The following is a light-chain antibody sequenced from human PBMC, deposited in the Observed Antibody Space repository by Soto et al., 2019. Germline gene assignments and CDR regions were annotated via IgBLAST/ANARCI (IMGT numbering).Light chain of an antibody. J-gene: IGLJ2*01. CDR2: EGS. Sequence: QSALTQPASVSGSPGQSITISCTGTSSDIGSYNLVSWYQQYPGKAPKVMIYEGSKRPSGVSNRFSGSKSGNTASLTISGLQAEDAADYYCCSYAGSNTFVVFGGGTKLTVL. V-gene: IGLV2-23*03. CDR1: SSDIGSYNL. CDR3: CSYAGSNTFVV.